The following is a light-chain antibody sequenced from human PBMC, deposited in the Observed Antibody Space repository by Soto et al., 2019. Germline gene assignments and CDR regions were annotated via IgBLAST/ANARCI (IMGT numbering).Light chain of an antibody. CDR1: QSVGSS. Sequence: EIVMPQSPATLSVSPGERATLSCGASQSVGSSLAWYQQQPGQAPRLVIYGASTRATRIPARFSGSGSGTEFTLTISSLQSEDFAVYFCQQYKNWPPITCGKGTRLEIK. CDR2: GAS. J-gene: IGKJ5*01. CDR3: QQYKNWPPIT. V-gene: IGKV3-15*01.